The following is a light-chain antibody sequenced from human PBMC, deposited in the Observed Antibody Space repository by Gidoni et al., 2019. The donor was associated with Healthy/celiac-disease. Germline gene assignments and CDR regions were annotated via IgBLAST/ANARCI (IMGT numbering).Light chain of an antibody. CDR3: HKYNSAPFT. J-gene: IGKJ5*01. CDR2: AAS. V-gene: IGKV1-27*01. Sequence: DIQMTQSPSSQSASVGDRVTTTCRAIQGISNYLAWYQQKPGKVPKLLIYAASTLQSGVPSRFSGSGSGTDFTLTITSLQPEDFATYSCHKYNSAPFTFGQGTRLEIK. CDR1: QGISNY.